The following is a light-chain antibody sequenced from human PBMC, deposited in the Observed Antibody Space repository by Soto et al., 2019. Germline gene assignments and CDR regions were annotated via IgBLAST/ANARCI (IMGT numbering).Light chain of an antibody. Sequence: DFVMTQSPDSLAVSLGERATINCKSSQSVLSSSNNMNYLAWFQQKPGQPPKLLISWASTRESGVPDRFSGSGSGTDFTLTISSLQAEDVAVYYCQQYHSDPITFGQGTRLEI. J-gene: IGKJ5*01. CDR3: QQYHSDPIT. CDR1: QSVLSSSNNMNY. V-gene: IGKV4-1*01. CDR2: WAS.